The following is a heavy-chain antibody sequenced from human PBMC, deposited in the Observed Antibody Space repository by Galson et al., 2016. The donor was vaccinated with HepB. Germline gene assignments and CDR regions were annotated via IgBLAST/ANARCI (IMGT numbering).Heavy chain of an antibody. CDR1: GGTFSSYA. J-gene: IGHJ4*02. CDR2: IIPIFGTA. CDR3: ASSPAEKYDFWSGYFLVY. D-gene: IGHD3-3*01. V-gene: IGHV1-69*13. Sequence: SVKVSCKASGGTFSSYAISWVRQAPGQGLEWMGGIIPIFGTANYAQKFQGRVTIIADESTSTAYMELSSPRSEDTAVYYCASSPAEKYDFWSGYFLVYWGQGTLVTVSS.